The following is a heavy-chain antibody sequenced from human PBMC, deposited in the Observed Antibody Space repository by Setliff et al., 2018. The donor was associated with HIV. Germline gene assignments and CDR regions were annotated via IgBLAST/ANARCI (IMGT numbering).Heavy chain of an antibody. Sequence: PGGSLRLSCAASGFTFSSCWVTWVRQGPGKGLESVANINHLGSERYYVDSVKGRFTISRDNAKNSLFLQMNSLRVDDTAVYYCARAAGYTGGWGYGATYHYYMDVWGKGTTVTVSS. CDR3: ARAAGYTGGWGYGATYHYYMDV. CDR2: INHLGSER. J-gene: IGHJ6*03. V-gene: IGHV3-7*03. CDR1: GFTFSSCW. D-gene: IGHD6-19*01.